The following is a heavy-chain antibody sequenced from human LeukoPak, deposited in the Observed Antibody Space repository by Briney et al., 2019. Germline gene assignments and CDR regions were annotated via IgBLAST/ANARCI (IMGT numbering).Heavy chain of an antibody. D-gene: IGHD6-19*01. Sequence: ASVKVSCKASGYTFRSYGISWVRQAPGQGLEWMGWVSGYNGDTNYVQKVQGRVTMTTDTSTATAYMELRSLRSDDTAVYYCARVXSMAGLYDSSYMDVWGKGTTVTVSS. CDR2: VSGYNGDT. J-gene: IGHJ6*03. CDR3: ARVXSMAGLYDSSYMDV. V-gene: IGHV1-18*01. CDR1: GYTFRSYG.